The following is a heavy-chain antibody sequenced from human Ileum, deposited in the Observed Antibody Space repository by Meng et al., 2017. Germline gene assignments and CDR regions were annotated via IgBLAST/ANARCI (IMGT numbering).Heavy chain of an antibody. J-gene: IGHJ6*02. CDR1: GDSISSGRYY. Sequence: SETLSLTCTVSGDSISSGRYYWSWIRQPAGKGLEWFGRIYTSGSSNYNPSLTSRVTISIDTSKNQFSLKLRYVTAADTAVYYCARFTVVPAALLYYYHGMDVWGQGTTVTVSS. D-gene: IGHD2-2*01. CDR2: IYTSGSS. CDR3: ARFTVVPAALLYYYHGMDV. V-gene: IGHV4-61*02.